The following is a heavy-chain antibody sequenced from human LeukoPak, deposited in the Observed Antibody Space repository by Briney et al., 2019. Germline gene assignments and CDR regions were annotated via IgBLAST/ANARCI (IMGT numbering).Heavy chain of an antibody. CDR3: ARGGSGSGYLYYFDS. Sequence: ASVKVSCKASGYSFSDYSMHWVRQAPGQGLEWMGRINSNSGGTSYAQNFQGRVTMTRDTSISTAYMEVSGLTSDDTAVYYCARGGSGSGYLYYFDSWGQGTLSPSPQ. D-gene: IGHD3-10*01. J-gene: IGHJ4*02. CDR2: INSNSGGT. V-gene: IGHV1-2*06. CDR1: GYSFSDYS.